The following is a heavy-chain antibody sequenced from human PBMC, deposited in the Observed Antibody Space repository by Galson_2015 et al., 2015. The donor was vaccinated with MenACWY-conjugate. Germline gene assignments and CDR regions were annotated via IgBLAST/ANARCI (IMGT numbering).Heavy chain of an antibody. Sequence: SLRLSCAASGFTFSSCAMSWVRQAPGKGLEWVSGITGSDGRTFYAASVKGRLTISRDNSKNTVYLQMNSLRAEDTAVYFCARGLGTGSFSELDSWGQGILVTVSS. D-gene: IGHD1-26*01. V-gene: IGHV3-23*01. CDR2: ITGSDGRT. J-gene: IGHJ4*02. CDR3: ARGLGTGSFSELDS. CDR1: GFTFSSCA.